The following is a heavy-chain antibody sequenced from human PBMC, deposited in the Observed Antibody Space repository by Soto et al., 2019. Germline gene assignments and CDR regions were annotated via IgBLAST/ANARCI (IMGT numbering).Heavy chain of an antibody. V-gene: IGHV4-34*01. CDR2: INHSGST. CDR3: ARGLRAVARFDP. Sequence: PSETLSLTCAVYGGSFSGYYGSWIRQPPGKGLEWIGEINHSGSTNYNPSLKSRVTISVDTSKNQFSLKLSSVTAADTAVYYCARGLRAVARFDPWGQGTLVTVSS. CDR1: GGSFSGYY. J-gene: IGHJ5*02. D-gene: IGHD6-19*01.